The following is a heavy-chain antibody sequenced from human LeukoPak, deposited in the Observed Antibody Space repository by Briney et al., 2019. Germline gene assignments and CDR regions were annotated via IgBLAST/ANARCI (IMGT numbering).Heavy chain of an antibody. D-gene: IGHD3-22*01. CDR2: IKHDGSEK. Sequence: GGSLRLSCAASGFTFSSYWMTWVRQAPGKGLEWVANIKHDGSEKYYVDSVKGRFTISRDNSKNTLYLQMNSLRAEDTAVYYCARGGYYDSSGYRYDYWGQGTLVTVSS. CDR3: ARGGYYDSSGYRYDY. CDR1: GFTFSSYW. J-gene: IGHJ4*02. V-gene: IGHV3-7*03.